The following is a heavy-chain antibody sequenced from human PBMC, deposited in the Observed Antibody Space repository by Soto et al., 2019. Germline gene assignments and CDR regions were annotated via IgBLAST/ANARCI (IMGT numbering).Heavy chain of an antibody. Sequence: GGSLRLSCAASGFTFSNAWMSWVRQAPGKGLEWVGRIKSKTDGGTTDYAAPVKGRFTISRDDSKNTLYLQMNSLKTEDTAVYYCTTNDYDFWSGQEAYYYMDVWGKGTTVTVSS. V-gene: IGHV3-15*01. J-gene: IGHJ6*03. CDR1: GFTFSNAW. D-gene: IGHD3-3*01. CDR2: IKSKTDGGTT. CDR3: TTNDYDFWSGQEAYYYMDV.